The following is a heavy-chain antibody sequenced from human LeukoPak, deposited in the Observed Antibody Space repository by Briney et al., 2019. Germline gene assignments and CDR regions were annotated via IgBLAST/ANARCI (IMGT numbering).Heavy chain of an antibody. V-gene: IGHV3-53*01. Sequence: GGSLRLSCAASGFTVSSNYMSWVRQAPGKGLEWVSVIYSGSSTYYADSVKGRFTISRDNSKNTLYLQMNSLRAEDTAVYYCARVGCSSTSCYAFDIWGQGTMVTVSS. D-gene: IGHD2-2*01. CDR2: IYSGSST. CDR3: ARVGCSSTSCYAFDI. CDR1: GFTVSSNY. J-gene: IGHJ3*02.